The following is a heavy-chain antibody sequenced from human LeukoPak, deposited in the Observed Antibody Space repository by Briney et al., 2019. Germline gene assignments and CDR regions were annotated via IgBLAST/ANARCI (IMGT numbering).Heavy chain of an antibody. Sequence: SETLSLTCTVSGGSISSSSYYWGWIRQPPGKGLEWIGSIYYSGSTYYNPSLKSRVTISVDTSKNQFSLKLRSVTAADTAVYYCARRLTEYCTKGVCYWFDHWGRGTLVTVS. CDR3: ARRLTEYCTKGVCYWFDH. J-gene: IGHJ5*02. CDR2: IYYSGST. V-gene: IGHV4-39*01. CDR1: GGSISSSSYY. D-gene: IGHD2-8*01.